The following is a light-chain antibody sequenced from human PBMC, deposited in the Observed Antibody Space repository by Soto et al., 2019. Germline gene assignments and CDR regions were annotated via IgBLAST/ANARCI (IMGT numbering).Light chain of an antibody. CDR3: QQLNSYPIT. V-gene: IGKV1-9*01. J-gene: IGKJ5*01. CDR1: QGISSY. CDR2: AAS. Sequence: DIQVTQSPSTLSASVGYRFTITCRASQGISSYLAWYQQKPGKAPKLLIYAASTLQSGVPSRFSGSGSGTDFTLTISSLQPEDFATYYCQQLNSYPITFGQGTRLEIK.